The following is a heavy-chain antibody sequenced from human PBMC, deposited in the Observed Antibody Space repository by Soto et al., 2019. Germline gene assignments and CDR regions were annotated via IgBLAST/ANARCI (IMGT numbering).Heavy chain of an antibody. CDR1: GFTFSDYY. Sequence: EVQLVESGGGLVQPGGSLRLSCAASGFTFSDYYMDWVRQAPGKGLEWVGRTRNKANSYTTEYAASVKGRFTISRDESQNSMYLQMNSRKTEDTAVYYCSGVRYTGVWSMDYWGQGRLVTGS. J-gene: IGHJ4*02. CDR2: TRNKANSYTT. D-gene: IGHD6-19*01. CDR3: SGVRYTGVWSMDY. V-gene: IGHV3-72*01.